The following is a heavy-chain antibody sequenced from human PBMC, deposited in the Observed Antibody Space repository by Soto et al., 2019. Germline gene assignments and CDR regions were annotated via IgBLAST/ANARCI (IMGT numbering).Heavy chain of an antibody. CDR1: GFTFSSYA. D-gene: IGHD3-3*01. J-gene: IGHJ6*03. Sequence: GGSLRLSCAASGFTFSSYAMSWVRQAPGKGLEWVSAISGSGGSTYYADSVKGRFTISRDNSKNTQNLQMNSMRAEDTAVYYCAKDNFHLEWWTPLTPNYYYYYMDVWGKGTTVTVSS. CDR2: ISGSGGST. CDR3: AKDNFHLEWWTPLTPNYYYYYMDV. V-gene: IGHV3-23*01.